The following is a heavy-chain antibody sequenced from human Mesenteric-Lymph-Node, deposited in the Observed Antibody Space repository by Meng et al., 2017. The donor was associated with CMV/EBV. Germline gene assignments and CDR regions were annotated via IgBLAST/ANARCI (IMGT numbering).Heavy chain of an antibody. V-gene: IGHV3-74*01. CDR3: GSSEYSNKFDY. Sequence: GESLQISCAAPGFPFRTNWMHWVRPAPGKGLVWVSRINSDGSRTNYADSVKGRFTITRDNAKNTLYLQMNSLRAEDTAVYYCGSSEYSNKFDYWGQGTLVTVSS. D-gene: IGHD6-13*01. CDR1: GFPFRTNW. J-gene: IGHJ4*02. CDR2: INSDGSRT.